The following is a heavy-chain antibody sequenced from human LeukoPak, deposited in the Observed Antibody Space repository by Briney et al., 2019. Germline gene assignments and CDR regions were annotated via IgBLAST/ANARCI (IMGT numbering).Heavy chain of an antibody. Sequence: SETLSLTCTVSGGSISSSNYYWGWIRQPPGKGLEWIGSIYYSGSTYYNPSLKSRVTISVDTSKNQFSLKLSSVTAADTAVYYCARDVVEVLMVYATEWRDAFDIWGQGTMVTVSS. D-gene: IGHD2-8*01. CDR2: IYYSGST. CDR1: GGSISSSNYY. V-gene: IGHV4-39*02. J-gene: IGHJ3*02. CDR3: ARDVVEVLMVYATEWRDAFDI.